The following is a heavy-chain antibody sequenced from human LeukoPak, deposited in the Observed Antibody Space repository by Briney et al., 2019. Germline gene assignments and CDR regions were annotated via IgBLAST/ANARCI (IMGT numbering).Heavy chain of an antibody. Sequence: PGGSLRLSCAASGFTFSNYEMNWVRQAPGKGLEWVSYISAIDSTTYYADSVKGRFTISRDDSKNTLYLQMNSLRDEDTAVYYCARDQDWNSEGSSWGQGTLVTVSS. D-gene: IGHD1-7*01. CDR1: GFTFSNYE. V-gene: IGHV3-48*03. CDR2: ISAIDSTT. J-gene: IGHJ5*02. CDR3: ARDQDWNSEGSS.